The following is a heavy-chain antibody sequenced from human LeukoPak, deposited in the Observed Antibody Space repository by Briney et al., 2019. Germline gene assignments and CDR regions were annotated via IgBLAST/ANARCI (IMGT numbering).Heavy chain of an antibody. J-gene: IGHJ4*02. CDR1: GFTVSSNY. CDR3: ARAKGDYVPYYFDY. CDR2: IYSGGST. D-gene: IGHD4-17*01. V-gene: IGHV3-53*04. Sequence: GGSLRLSCAASGFTVSSNYMSWVRQAPGKGLEWVLVIYSGGSTYYADSVKGRFAISRHNSKNTLYLQMNSLRAEDTAVYYCARAKGDYVPYYFDYWGQGTLVTVSS.